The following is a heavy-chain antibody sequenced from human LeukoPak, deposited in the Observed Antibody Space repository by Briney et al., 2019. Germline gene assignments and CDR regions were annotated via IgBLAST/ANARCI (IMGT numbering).Heavy chain of an antibody. CDR2: IYYSGST. Sequence: SQTLSLTCTVSGGSISSGDYYWSWIRQPPGKGLEWIGYIYYSGSTYYNPSLKSRVTISVDMSKNQFSLKLSSVTAADTAVYYCARGSRVYYDFWSGYLDWFDPWGQGTLVTVSS. V-gene: IGHV4-30-4*08. CDR3: ARGSRVYYDFWSGYLDWFDP. J-gene: IGHJ5*02. D-gene: IGHD3-3*01. CDR1: GGSISSGDYY.